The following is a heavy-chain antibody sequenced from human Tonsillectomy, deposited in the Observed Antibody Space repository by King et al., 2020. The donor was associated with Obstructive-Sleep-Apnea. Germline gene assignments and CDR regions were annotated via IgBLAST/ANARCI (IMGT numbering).Heavy chain of an antibody. Sequence: VQLVESGGGLVQPGGSLRLSCAASGVTFSSYAMSWVRQAPGKGVEWVSSIIVIGGSTYYADSVKGRFTTSRDNSKNTRYLQMNSLRAEDTAVYYCAKGLGRDGYSRFDYWGQGTLVTVSS. V-gene: IGHV3-23*04. CDR1: GVTFSSYA. CDR3: AKGLGRDGYSRFDY. CDR2: IIVIGGST. J-gene: IGHJ4*02. D-gene: IGHD5-24*01.